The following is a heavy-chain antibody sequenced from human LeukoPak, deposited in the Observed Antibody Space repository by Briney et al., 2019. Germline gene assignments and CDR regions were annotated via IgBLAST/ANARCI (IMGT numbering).Heavy chain of an antibody. Sequence: ASVTVSFTASGYTFTIYAMHWVRQAPGQRLEWMGWINAGNGNTKYSQKFQGRVTITRDTSASTAYMELSSLRSEDTAVYYCARLHSSSWLTHFDYWGQGTLVTVSS. V-gene: IGHV1-3*01. J-gene: IGHJ4*02. D-gene: IGHD6-13*01. CDR1: GYTFTIYA. CDR2: INAGNGNT. CDR3: ARLHSSSWLTHFDY.